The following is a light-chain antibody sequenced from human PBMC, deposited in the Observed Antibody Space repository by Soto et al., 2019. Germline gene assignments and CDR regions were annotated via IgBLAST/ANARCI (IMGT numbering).Light chain of an antibody. V-gene: IGKV3-20*01. CDR1: ETVGRAY. CDR3: HQYGRSPFT. J-gene: IGKJ2*01. Sequence: IVLTQSPGTVSLSPGEAVTLSCRASETVGRAYFAWYQQRPGQTPRLLLYGASNRAADIPDRFSGSGSGADFTLTISRLEPEDSAVYYCHQYGRSPFTFGQGTKVEIK. CDR2: GAS.